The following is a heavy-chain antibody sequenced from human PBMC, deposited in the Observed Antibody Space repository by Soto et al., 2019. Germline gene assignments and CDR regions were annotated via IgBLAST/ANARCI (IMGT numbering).Heavy chain of an antibody. CDR3: AKDMGIYCSGGSCYSFDY. Sequence: EVQLLESGGGLVQPGGSLRLSCAASGFTFSSYAMSWVRQAPGKGLEWVSAISGSGGSTYYADSVKGRFTISRDNSKNTLYLQMNSLRAEDTAVYYCAKDMGIYCSGGSCYSFDYWGQGTLFTVSS. CDR2: ISGSGGST. D-gene: IGHD2-15*01. CDR1: GFTFSSYA. J-gene: IGHJ4*02. V-gene: IGHV3-23*01.